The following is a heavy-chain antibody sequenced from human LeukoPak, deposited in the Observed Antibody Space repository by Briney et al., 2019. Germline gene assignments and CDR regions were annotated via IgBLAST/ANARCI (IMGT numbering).Heavy chain of an antibody. CDR3: AKGMEPYYYMDG. CDR1: GYTFNGYY. V-gene: IGHV1-2*02. CDR2: INPNSGGT. D-gene: IGHD1-26*01. J-gene: IGHJ6*03. Sequence: ASVKVSCKASGYTFNGYYMHWVRQAPGHGLEWMGWINPNSGGTKYAQKFPGRVTMTRDPSISPTYMELSRLRAEDPPVYYCAKGMEPYYYMDGWGKGTTVTVSS.